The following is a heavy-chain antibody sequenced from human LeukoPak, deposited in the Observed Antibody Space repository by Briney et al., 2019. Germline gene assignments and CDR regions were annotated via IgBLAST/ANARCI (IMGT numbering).Heavy chain of an antibody. CDR2: INHSGST. V-gene: IGHV4-34*01. Sequence: SETLSLTCAVYGGSFSGYYWSWIRQPPGKGLEWIGEINHSGSTNYNPSLKSRVTISVDTSKNQFSLKLSSVTAADTAVHYCARGRQQLVQLRSYYGMDVWGKGTTVTVSS. D-gene: IGHD6-13*01. CDR3: ARGRQQLVQLRSYYGMDV. J-gene: IGHJ6*04. CDR1: GGSFSGYY.